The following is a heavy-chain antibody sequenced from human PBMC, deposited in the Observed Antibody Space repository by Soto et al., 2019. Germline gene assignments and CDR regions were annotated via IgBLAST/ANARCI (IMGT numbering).Heavy chain of an antibody. D-gene: IGHD2-2*01. J-gene: IGHJ4*02. CDR3: ATIDVVPAAIRSSRGGIDY. V-gene: IGHV1-24*01. CDR2: FDPEDGET. Sequence: ASVKVSCKVSGYTLTELSMHWVRQAPGKGLEWMGGFDPEDGETIYAQKFQGRVTMTEDTSTDTAYMELSSLRSEDTAVYYCATIDVVPAAIRSSRGGIDYWGQGTLVTVSS. CDR1: GYTLTELS.